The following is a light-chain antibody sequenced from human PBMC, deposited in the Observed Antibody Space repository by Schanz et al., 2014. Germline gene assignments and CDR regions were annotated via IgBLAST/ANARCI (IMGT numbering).Light chain of an antibody. Sequence: EVVMTQSPATLSASSGERATLSCRATQSVGINLAWYQQKPGQAPRLLIFGAASRATGTPDRFSGSRSGTDITQTNTRLETEEVAVYYCQLSTTFGQGTKVEIK. J-gene: IGKJ1*01. CDR2: GAA. CDR3: QLSTT. CDR1: QSVGIN. V-gene: IGKV3D-15*01.